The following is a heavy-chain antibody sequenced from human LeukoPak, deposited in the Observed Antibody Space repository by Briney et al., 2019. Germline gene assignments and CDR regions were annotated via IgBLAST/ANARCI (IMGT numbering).Heavy chain of an antibody. CDR1: GGTFSSYA. CDR3: ASYAWALHGVFDY. J-gene: IGHJ4*02. Sequence: ASVKVSCKASGGTFSSYAISWVRQAPGQGLEWMGRIIPIFGTANYAQKFQGRVTITTDESTSTAYMELSSLRSEDTAVYYCASYAWALHGVFDYWGQGTLATVSS. D-gene: IGHD1-26*01. CDR2: IIPIFGTA. V-gene: IGHV1-69*05.